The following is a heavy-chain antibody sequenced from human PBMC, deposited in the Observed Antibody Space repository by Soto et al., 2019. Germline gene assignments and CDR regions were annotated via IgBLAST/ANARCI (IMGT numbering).Heavy chain of an antibody. J-gene: IGHJ4*02. CDR1: GLPFAKVW. CDR3: TTSVTRTPRAIDY. Sequence: EVQVVESGGGLVKPGGSLRLSCEVSGLPFAKVWMSWIRQAPGKGLEWVGRIKSQTDGGRIDYAAPVKGRFTISRDDSKNTLYLQINSLKTEDTAVNYCTTSVTRTPRAIDYWGQGNLVTVSS. D-gene: IGHD1-7*01. CDR2: IKSQTDGGRI. V-gene: IGHV3-15*01.